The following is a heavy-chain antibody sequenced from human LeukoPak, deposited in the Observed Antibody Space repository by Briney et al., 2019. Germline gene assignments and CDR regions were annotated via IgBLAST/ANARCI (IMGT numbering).Heavy chain of an antibody. CDR1: GGSISSYY. D-gene: IGHD1-1*01. CDR3: ARTTQYYYYMDV. V-gene: IGHV4-59*01. CDR2: IYYSRST. Sequence: SETLSLTCTVSGGSISSYYWSWIRQPPGKGLEWIGYIYYSRSTNYNPSLKSRVTISVDTSKNQFSLKLSSVTAADTAVYYCARTTQYYYYMDVWGKGTTVTVSS. J-gene: IGHJ6*03.